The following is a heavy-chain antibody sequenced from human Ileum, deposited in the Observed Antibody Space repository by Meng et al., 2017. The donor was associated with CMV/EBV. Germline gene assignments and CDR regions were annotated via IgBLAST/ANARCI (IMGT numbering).Heavy chain of an antibody. Sequence: SETLSLTCTVSGVSVNSDDYYWSWIRQPPGKDLEWIGHISYTGNTYYNPSLGSPVTISLDTSKNQFSLNLYSVTAADTAVYYCARDRGSSINWFDPWGQGTRV. V-gene: IGHV4-30-4*08. CDR1: GVSVNSDDYY. J-gene: IGHJ5*02. CDR3: ARDRGSSINWFDP. D-gene: IGHD6-6*01. CDR2: ISYTGNT.